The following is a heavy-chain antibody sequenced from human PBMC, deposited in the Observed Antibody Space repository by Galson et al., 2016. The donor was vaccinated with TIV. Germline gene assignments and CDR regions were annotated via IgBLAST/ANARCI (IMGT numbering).Heavy chain of an antibody. CDR3: ARPPYCGGDCYKYDS. J-gene: IGHJ4*02. Sequence: SVKVSCKASGYTFTHHPIHWVRQAPGQRLEWMGWINAGNGNTKYSQKFQGRVTITRDTSATTVCMDLSSLTSEDTAVYYCARPPYCGGDCYKYDSWGQGTLVTVSS. CDR2: INAGNGNT. CDR1: GYTFTHHP. V-gene: IGHV1-3*01. D-gene: IGHD2-21*01.